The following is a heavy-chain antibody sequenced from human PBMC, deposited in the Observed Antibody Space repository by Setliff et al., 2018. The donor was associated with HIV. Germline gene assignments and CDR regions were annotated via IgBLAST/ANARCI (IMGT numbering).Heavy chain of an antibody. CDR1: GGPFTSA. CDR2: IIPIFGTA. Sequence: SVKVSCKASGGPFTSAFNWVRQVPGQGLEWMGGIIPIFGTANYAQNFGGRVTITADQSTSTSYLQLNSLRFEDTAIYYCASDSPTARFEELEDHYYYFMDVWGKGTMVTVSS. V-gene: IGHV1-69*13. D-gene: IGHD3-10*01. J-gene: IGHJ6*03. CDR3: ASDSPTARFEELEDHYYYFMDV.